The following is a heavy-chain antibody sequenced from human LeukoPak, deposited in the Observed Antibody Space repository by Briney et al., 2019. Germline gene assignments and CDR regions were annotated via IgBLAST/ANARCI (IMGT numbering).Heavy chain of an antibody. Sequence: ASVKVSCKVSGYTLTELSMHWVRQAPGQGLEWMGIINPSGGSTSYAQKFQGRVTMTRDTSTSTVYMELSSLRSEDTAVYYCARGGEITMIVVPFDYWGQGTLVTVSS. V-gene: IGHV1-46*01. D-gene: IGHD3-22*01. CDR1: GYTLTELS. J-gene: IGHJ4*02. CDR2: INPSGGST. CDR3: ARGGEITMIVVPFDY.